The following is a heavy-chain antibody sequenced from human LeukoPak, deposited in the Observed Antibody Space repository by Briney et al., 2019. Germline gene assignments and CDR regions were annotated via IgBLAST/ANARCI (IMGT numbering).Heavy chain of an antibody. Sequence: PGGSLRLSCAASGFTVITNDMTWVRQAPGKGLEWVSAISGSAYSTYYADSVKGRFTISRDNSKNTLYLQMNSLRAEDTAVYYCAKETVAAPPIDYWGQGTLVTVSS. CDR3: AKETVAAPPIDY. CDR1: GFTVITND. CDR2: ISGSAYST. V-gene: IGHV3-23*01. J-gene: IGHJ4*02. D-gene: IGHD6-19*01.